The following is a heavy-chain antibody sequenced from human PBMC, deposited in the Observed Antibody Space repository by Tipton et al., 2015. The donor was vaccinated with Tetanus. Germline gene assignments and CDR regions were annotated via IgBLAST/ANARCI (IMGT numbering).Heavy chain of an antibody. J-gene: IGHJ6*02. CDR2: ISTYNDET. Sequence: QLVQSGPEVKKPGASVRVSCKASGYSFNSYAISWVRQAPGQGLEWVGWISTYNDETKYAQRLQGRVTMTTDRSASTAYMDLRRLRSDDTAVYYCARVQEQRIYYYGMDVWGQGTTVTVSS. CDR3: ARVQEQRIYYYGMDV. V-gene: IGHV1-18*01. CDR1: GYSFNSYA. D-gene: IGHD6-25*01.